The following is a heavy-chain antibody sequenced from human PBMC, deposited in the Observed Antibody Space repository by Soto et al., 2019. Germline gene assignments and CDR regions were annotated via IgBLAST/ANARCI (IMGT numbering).Heavy chain of an antibody. J-gene: IGHJ5*02. CDR1: GDSVSSDSYY. D-gene: IGHD3-3*01. CDR2: IYHSGST. CDR3: AREGGVLRMSNWLDP. V-gene: IGHV4-61*01. Sequence: NPSETLSLTCTVSGDSVSSDSYYWSWIRQPPGKTLEWIGYIYHSGSTSYNPSLQSRVTMSIDTSKNQFSLNLTSVTAADTAIYYCAREGGVLRMSNWLDPWGQGTLVTVSS.